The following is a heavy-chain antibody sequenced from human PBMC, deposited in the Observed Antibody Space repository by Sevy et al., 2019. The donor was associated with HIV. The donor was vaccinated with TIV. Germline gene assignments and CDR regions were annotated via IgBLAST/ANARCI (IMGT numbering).Heavy chain of an antibody. CDR3: ARGRCGGDCVRDAFDI. D-gene: IGHD2-21*02. V-gene: IGHV3-48*02. Sequence: GGSLRLSCAASGFTFSSYSINWVRQAPGKGLEWVSYISSNSRTIYYADSVKGRFTISRDNAKNSLYLQMNSLRDEATAVYFCARGRCGGDCVRDAFDIWGPGTMVTVSS. J-gene: IGHJ3*02. CDR1: GFTFSSYS. CDR2: ISSNSRTI.